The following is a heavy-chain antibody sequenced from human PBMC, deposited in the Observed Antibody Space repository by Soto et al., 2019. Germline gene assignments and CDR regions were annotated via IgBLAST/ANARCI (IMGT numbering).Heavy chain of an antibody. CDR3: AKSNNDWFPNRYYAMDV. CDR1: GFTFCNYA. CDR2: ISGSGSFT. J-gene: IGHJ6*02. D-gene: IGHD3-9*01. Sequence: GGSLRVSCAASGFTFCNYAMSWGRQAPGKGLEWVSAISGSGSFTDYADSVKGRFTISRDNSKHTLYLQMNSLRAADTAVYYCAKSNNDWFPNRYYAMDVWGQGTTVTVSS. V-gene: IGHV3-23*01.